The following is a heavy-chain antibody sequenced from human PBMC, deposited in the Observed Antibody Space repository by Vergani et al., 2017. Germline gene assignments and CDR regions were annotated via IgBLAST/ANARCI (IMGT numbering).Heavy chain of an antibody. CDR3: ARHTTYTDS. Sequence: EVELVQSGPEMRKPGESLKISCKGSEYSFGNYWIGWLRQMTGKGLEWMGIIYPADSDTRYSPSFQGQVPISADKSISTAFLQWDSLKASDTALYYCARHTTYTDSWGQGTLVTVSS. CDR2: IYPADSDT. V-gene: IGHV5-51*01. D-gene: IGHD1-1*01. J-gene: IGHJ4*02. CDR1: EYSFGNYW.